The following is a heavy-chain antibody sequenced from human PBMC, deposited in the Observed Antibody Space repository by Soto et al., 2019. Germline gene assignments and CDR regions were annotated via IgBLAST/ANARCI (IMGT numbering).Heavy chain of an antibody. D-gene: IGHD6-25*01. V-gene: IGHV2-5*08. J-gene: IGHJ4*02. CDR2: IYWNDDK. CDR1: GFSLSSSGMC. CDR3: AQRLGSRGSFDY. Sequence: SGPTLVNPTQTLTLTCTFSGFSLSSSGMCVSWIRQPPGKAPEWLALIYWNDDKRYSPSLKSRLTITKDTSKNQVVLTMTDMDPVDTGTYYCAQRLGSRGSFDYWGQGSLVTVSS.